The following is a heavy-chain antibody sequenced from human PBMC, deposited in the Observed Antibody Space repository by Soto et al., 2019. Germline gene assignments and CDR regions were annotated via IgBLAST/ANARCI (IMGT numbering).Heavy chain of an antibody. CDR1: GGIFSNFA. J-gene: IGHJ4*02. CDR3: ARVGLGAYDY. CDR2: IIPTLGTP. V-gene: IGHV1-69*01. Sequence: QVQLVQSGAEVKKPGSSVKVSCKASGGIFSNFAFNWMRQAPGQGLEWMGGIIPTLGTPHYAQKFLGRVTITAEEATRTVYMEMSSLTVEDTAVYYGARVGLGAYDYWGQGTLVIVSS. D-gene: IGHD6-19*01.